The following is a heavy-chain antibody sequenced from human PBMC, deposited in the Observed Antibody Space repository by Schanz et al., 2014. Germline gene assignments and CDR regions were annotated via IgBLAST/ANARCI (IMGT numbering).Heavy chain of an antibody. V-gene: IGHV3-49*04. CDR1: GFTFTDHA. CDR2: IRSKDYGGPP. Sequence: EEQLVESGGGLVQPGRSLTLSCTTSGFTFTDHALSWVRQAPGQGLQWVGFIRSKDYGGPPEYVAPVKGRFTISRDDSRGIAYLHMTSLKTDDTGVYYCTRDSRTWNNWFDSWGQGTLVIVSS. D-gene: IGHD1-1*01. J-gene: IGHJ5*01. CDR3: TRDSRTWNNWFDS.